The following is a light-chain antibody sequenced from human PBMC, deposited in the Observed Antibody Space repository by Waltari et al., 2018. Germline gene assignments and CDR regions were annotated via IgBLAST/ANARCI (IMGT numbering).Light chain of an antibody. J-gene: IGKJ4*01. CDR3: QQRGNWPLT. CDR1: QSVSSY. V-gene: IGKV3-11*01. CDR2: DVS. Sequence: EIVLTQSPATLSLSPGVRATLSCRASQSVSSYLAWYQQKPGQAPRLLIYDVSNRATGIPARFSGSGSGTDFTLTISSLESEDFAVYYCQQRGNWPLTFGGGTKVEIK.